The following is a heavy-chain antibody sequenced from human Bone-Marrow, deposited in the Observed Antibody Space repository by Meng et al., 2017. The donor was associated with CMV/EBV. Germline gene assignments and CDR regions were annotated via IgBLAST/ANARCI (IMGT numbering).Heavy chain of an antibody. CDR3: ARAAGWFDP. J-gene: IGHJ5*02. CDR2: ISSSGNTK. Sequence: RLSCAASGFTFSEYYMSWSRQAPGRGLEWVSYISSSGNTKYHADSVKGRFTISRDNTKNSLYLQMNSLRAEDTAIYYCARAAGWFDPWGQGTLVTVSS. V-gene: IGHV3-11*01. CDR1: GFTFSEYY. D-gene: IGHD3-10*01.